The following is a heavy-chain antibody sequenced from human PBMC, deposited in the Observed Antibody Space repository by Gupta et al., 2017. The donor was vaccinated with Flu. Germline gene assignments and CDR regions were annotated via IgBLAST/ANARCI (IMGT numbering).Heavy chain of an antibody. CDR3: AGQLERQDWFEP. CDR2: MNPKSGNT. Sequence: QLQLVQSGAEVRKPGASVHVSCKAAGYTFTSYDVQWVRQATGQGLEWMGWMNPKSGNTGYAQKFQGRVTMTRNTSTNTAYMELSSLRSEDTAVYYCAGQLERQDWFEPWGQGTLVTVSS. D-gene: IGHD1-1*01. V-gene: IGHV1-8*01. J-gene: IGHJ5*02. CDR1: GYTFTSYD.